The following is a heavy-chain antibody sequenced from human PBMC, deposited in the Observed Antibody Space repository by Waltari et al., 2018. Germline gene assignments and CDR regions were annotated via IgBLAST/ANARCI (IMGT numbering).Heavy chain of an antibody. Sequence: QVQLQQWGAGLLKPSETLSLSCGVSGGSFSGYYWNWIRQPPGKGLEWIGEITHSGSTNSNPSLKSRLTISVDSSKNQFSLKLNSVTAADTAVYYCARSYGGAIRNFDYWGQGILVTVSS. D-gene: IGHD3-10*01. V-gene: IGHV4-34*01. CDR2: ITHSGST. J-gene: IGHJ4*02. CDR1: GGSFSGYY. CDR3: ARSYGGAIRNFDY.